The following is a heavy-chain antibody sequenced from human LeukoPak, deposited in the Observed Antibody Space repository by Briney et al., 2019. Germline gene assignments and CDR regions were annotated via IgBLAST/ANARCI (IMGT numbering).Heavy chain of an antibody. CDR1: GYSFTSYW. CDR2: IYLGDSDT. J-gene: IGHJ4*02. D-gene: IGHD3-22*01. Sequence: GESLKVSCKGSGYSFTSYWIGWVRQMPGKGLEWMGIIYLGDSDTRYSPSFQGQVTISADKSISTAYLQWSSLKASDTAMYYCARRAYYYDSSGYQYYFDYWGQGTLVTVSS. V-gene: IGHV5-51*01. CDR3: ARRAYYYDSSGYQYYFDY.